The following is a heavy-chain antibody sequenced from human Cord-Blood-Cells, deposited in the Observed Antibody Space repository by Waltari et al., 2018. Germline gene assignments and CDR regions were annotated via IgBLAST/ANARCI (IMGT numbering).Heavy chain of an antibody. Sequence: QVQLQQWGAGLLKPSETLSLTCAVFRGSFSGYHWSWLPPPPGTGLEWTGEINHSGSTNYNPSLKSRVTISVDTSKNQFSLKLSSVTAADTAVYYCARGLGGDFWSGYYYYYYMDVWGKGTTVTVSS. D-gene: IGHD3-3*01. CDR2: INHSGST. CDR3: ARGLGGDFWSGYYYYYYMDV. J-gene: IGHJ6*03. CDR1: RGSFSGYH. V-gene: IGHV4-34*01.